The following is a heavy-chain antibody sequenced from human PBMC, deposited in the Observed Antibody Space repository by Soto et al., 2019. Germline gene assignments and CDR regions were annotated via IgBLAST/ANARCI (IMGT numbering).Heavy chain of an antibody. Sequence: SETLSLTCTVSGTSISSTNYYWGGIRQPPGKGLEWITSIYYTGMTYYNPSLKSRVTISVDRSKNQFSLKLSSVTAADTAVYYCARVPGPWGQGTLVTVSS. CDR3: ARVPGP. CDR1: GTSISSTNYY. CDR2: IYYTGMT. J-gene: IGHJ5*02. V-gene: IGHV4-39*07.